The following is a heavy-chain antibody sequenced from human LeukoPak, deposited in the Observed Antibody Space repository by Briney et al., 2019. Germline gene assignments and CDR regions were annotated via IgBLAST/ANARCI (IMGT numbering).Heavy chain of an antibody. CDR2: ISNSGGST. CDR3: TTAAPTHEFDY. V-gene: IGHV3-23*01. J-gene: IGHJ4*02. CDR1: GFTFSSYA. Sequence: GGSLRLSCAPSGFTFSSYAMSWVRQAPGKGMEWVSAISNSGGSTYYADSVKGRFAISRDNPKNTLYLQMNSLRGEDTAVYYCTTAAPTHEFDYWGQGTLVTVPS. D-gene: IGHD1-1*01.